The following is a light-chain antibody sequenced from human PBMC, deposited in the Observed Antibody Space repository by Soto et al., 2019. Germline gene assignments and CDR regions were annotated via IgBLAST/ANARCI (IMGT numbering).Light chain of an antibody. CDR3: QQYGISTYT. J-gene: IGKJ2*01. V-gene: IGKV3-20*01. CDR2: GAS. Sequence: EIVLTQSPGTLSLSPGERATLSCRASQSVSSSYLAWYQQKPGQAPRLLIYGASNRATGIPDRFSGSGSGTDFTLTISRLEPEDCAIYYCQQYGISTYTFGQGTKLEIK. CDR1: QSVSSSY.